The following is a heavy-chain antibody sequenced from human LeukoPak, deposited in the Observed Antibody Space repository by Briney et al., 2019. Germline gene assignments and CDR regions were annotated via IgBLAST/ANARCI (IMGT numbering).Heavy chain of an antibody. J-gene: IGHJ4*02. Sequence: SETLSLTCTVSGGSISSYYWSWIRQPPGKGLEWIGYIYYSGSTNYNSSLKSRATISLDTSKNQFSLKLTSVTAADTAVYYCARSAFTTGRFDYWAQGTLVTVSS. V-gene: IGHV4-59*12. CDR3: ARSAFTTGRFDY. CDR1: GGSISSYY. CDR2: IYYSGST. D-gene: IGHD3-10*01.